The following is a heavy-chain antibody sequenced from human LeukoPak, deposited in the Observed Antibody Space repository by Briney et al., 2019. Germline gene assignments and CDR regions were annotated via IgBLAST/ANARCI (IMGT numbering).Heavy chain of an antibody. V-gene: IGHV4-30-4*01. J-gene: IGHJ4*02. Sequence: SETLSLTCTVSGGSISSGDYYWSWIRQPPGKDLEWIGYIYYSGSTYNNPSLKSRVTISLDTSKNQFSLKLSSVTAADTAVYYCARDGAYGSGVFDYWGQGTLVTFSS. D-gene: IGHD3-10*01. CDR3: ARDGAYGSGVFDY. CDR1: GGSISSGDYY. CDR2: IYYSGST.